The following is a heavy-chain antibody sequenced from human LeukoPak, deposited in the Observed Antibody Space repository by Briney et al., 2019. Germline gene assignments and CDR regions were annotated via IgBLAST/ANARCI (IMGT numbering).Heavy chain of an antibody. CDR1: GFTFSSYA. V-gene: IGHV3-64*01. CDR2: ISGNGGST. D-gene: IGHD3-22*01. J-gene: IGHJ4*02. CDR3: ARSGLDSSGYYFDY. Sequence: HPGGSLRLSCAASGFTFSSYAIHWVRQAPGKGLEYVSAISGNGGSTYYANSVKGRFTISRDNSKNTLFLQMGRLRAEDVAVYYCARSGLDSSGYYFDYWGQGTLVTVSS.